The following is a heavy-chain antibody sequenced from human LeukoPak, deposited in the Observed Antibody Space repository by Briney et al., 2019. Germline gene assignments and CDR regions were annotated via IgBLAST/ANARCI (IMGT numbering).Heavy chain of an antibody. D-gene: IGHD5-18*01. CDR1: GFTFSSYA. CDR2: ISSNGGST. V-gene: IGHV3-64*01. J-gene: IGHJ4*02. Sequence: PGGSLRLSCAASGFTFSSYAMHWVRQAPGKGLEYVSAISSNGGSTYYANSVKGRFTISRDNSKNTLYLQMGSLRAEDMAVYYCARDAGYSYGYFDYWGQGTLVTVSS. CDR3: ARDAGYSYGYFDY.